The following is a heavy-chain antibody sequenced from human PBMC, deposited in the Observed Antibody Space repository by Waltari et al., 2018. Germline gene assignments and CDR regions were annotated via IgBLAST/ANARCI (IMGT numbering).Heavy chain of an antibody. J-gene: IGHJ5*02. D-gene: IGHD2-15*01. Sequence: QVQLVESGGGSFQPGESLTRSCSFSGFTSKNFAFHWVRQAPGKGLEWVAFIRSDGHVKMYADSFEARFTVSRDKSKNVIYLHLNSLTPDDTAVYFCARDPRGVQWSFRLDHWGQGALVTVSS. CDR3: ARDPRGVQWSFRLDH. V-gene: IGHV3-30*02. CDR2: IRSDGHVK. CDR1: GFTSKNFA.